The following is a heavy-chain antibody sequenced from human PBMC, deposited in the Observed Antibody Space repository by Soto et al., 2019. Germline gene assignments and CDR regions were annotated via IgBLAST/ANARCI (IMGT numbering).Heavy chain of an antibody. J-gene: IGHJ6*03. CDR2: IIPILGIA. CDR1: GGTFSSYT. D-gene: IGHD3-10*01. Sequence: SVKVSCKASGGTFSSYTISWVRQAPGQGLEWMGRIIPILGIANYAQKFQGRVTITADKSTSTAYMELSSLRSEDTAMYYCAREGKNYYYYMDVWGKGTTVTVS. CDR3: AREGKNYYYYMDV. V-gene: IGHV1-69*04.